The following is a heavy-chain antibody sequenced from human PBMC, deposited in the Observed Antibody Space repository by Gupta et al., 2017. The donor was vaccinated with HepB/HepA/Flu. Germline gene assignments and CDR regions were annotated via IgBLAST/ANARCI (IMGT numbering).Heavy chain of an antibody. CDR3: AISTRSSSSDY. V-gene: IGHV3-7*01. CDR1: GVSFSNFW. J-gene: IGHJ4*02. Sequence: EVQLVESGGGLVQPGGSLRLYCAASGVSFSNFWLNWVRQAPGKGLEVVANIKQDGSEKNYVDSVRGRFTISRDNAKNLLYLQMNSLRAEDTAVFYCAISTRSSSSDYWGQGALVTVSS. D-gene: IGHD6-13*01. CDR2: IKQDGSEK.